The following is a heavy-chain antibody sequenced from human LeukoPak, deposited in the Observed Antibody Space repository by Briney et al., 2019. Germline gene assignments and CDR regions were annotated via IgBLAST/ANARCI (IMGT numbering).Heavy chain of an antibody. Sequence: SETLSLTCTVSGGSISSGGYYWSWIRQHPGKGLEWIGYIYYSGSTYYNPSLKSRVTISVDTSKSQFSLKLSSVTAADTAVYYCARVRGEYYYDSSGYATLFDYWGQGTLVTVSS. CDR2: IYYSGST. CDR3: ARVRGEYYYDSSGYATLFDY. J-gene: IGHJ4*02. V-gene: IGHV4-31*03. D-gene: IGHD3-22*01. CDR1: GGSISSGGYY.